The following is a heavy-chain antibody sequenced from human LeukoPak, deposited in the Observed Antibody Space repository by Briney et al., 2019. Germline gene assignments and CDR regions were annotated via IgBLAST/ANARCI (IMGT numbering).Heavy chain of an antibody. J-gene: IGHJ6*03. CDR2: IISSGSTL. D-gene: IGHD5-24*01. V-gene: IGHV3-11*01. CDR3: ARVKMATQYYMDV. CDR1: GFTFSDYY. Sequence: PGGSLRLSCVASGFTFSDYYMSWIRQAPGQGLERGSYIISSGSTLYYADSVKRRFTISRDNAKISLYLQMNSLRAEDTSVYYCARVKMATQYYMDVWGKGTTVTVSS.